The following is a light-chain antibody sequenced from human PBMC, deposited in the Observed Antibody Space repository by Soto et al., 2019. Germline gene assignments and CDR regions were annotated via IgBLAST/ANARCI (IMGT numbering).Light chain of an antibody. V-gene: IGKV3-20*01. CDR1: QSVSSNY. Sequence: EIVLTQSPGTLSLSPGERATLSCRASQSVSSNYLAWYQQKPGQAPRPLIYGASSRATGIPDRFSGSGAGTDVTLTISRLEPEDFAVYYCQQYGSSPLTFGQGTKVEIK. CDR2: GAS. CDR3: QQYGSSPLT. J-gene: IGKJ1*01.